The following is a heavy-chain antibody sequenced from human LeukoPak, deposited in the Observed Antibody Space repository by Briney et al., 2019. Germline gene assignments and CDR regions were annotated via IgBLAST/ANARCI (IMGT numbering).Heavy chain of an antibody. CDR3: ARGGSGTYYNWAGWFDP. V-gene: IGHV4-59*01. Sequence: SETLSLTCTVSGGSLTNYFWGWIRLTPGKGLEWIGSISYNEGSNYNRFLKNRVTISVDISENQFSLKLNSVTAADTAVYFCARGGSGTYYNWAGWFDPWGQGTLVTVPS. D-gene: IGHD3-10*01. CDR2: ISYNEGS. J-gene: IGHJ5*02. CDR1: GGSLTNYF.